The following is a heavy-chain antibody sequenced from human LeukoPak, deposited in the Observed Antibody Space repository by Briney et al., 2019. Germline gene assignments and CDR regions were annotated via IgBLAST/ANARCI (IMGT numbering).Heavy chain of an antibody. CDR2: IYYSGST. V-gene: IGHV4-59*01. CDR3: ARLARPKTDFWSGYYMSWFDP. Sequence: PGGSLRLSCAASGFTFSTYDMSWVRQAPGKGLEWIGYIYYSGSTNYNPSLKSRVTISVDTSKNQFSLKLSSVTAADTAVYYCARLARPKTDFWSGYYMSWFDPWGQGTLVTVSS. CDR1: GFTFSTYD. J-gene: IGHJ5*02. D-gene: IGHD3-3*01.